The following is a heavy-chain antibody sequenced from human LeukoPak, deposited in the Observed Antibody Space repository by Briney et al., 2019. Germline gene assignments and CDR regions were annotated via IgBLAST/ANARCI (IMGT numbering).Heavy chain of an antibody. D-gene: IGHD2-21*02. CDR3: AREPVEVTDYYYYYMDV. J-gene: IGHJ6*03. CDR2: MYYSGST. V-gene: IGHV4-30-4*01. CDR1: GGSISSGDYY. Sequence: PSETLSLTCTVSGGSISSGDYYWSWIRQPPGKGLEWIACMYYSGSTYYNPSLKSRVTMSADTSKNQLSLKLSSVTAADTAVYYCAREPVEVTDYYYYYMDVWGEGTTVTVSS.